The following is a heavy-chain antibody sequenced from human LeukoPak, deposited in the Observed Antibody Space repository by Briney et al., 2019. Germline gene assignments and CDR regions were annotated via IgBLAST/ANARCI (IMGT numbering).Heavy chain of an antibody. CDR3: ARRSTVHDFDY. V-gene: IGHV4-59*08. D-gene: IGHD1-1*01. CDR2: IYYSGST. CDR1: GGSISSYC. Sequence: KPSETLSLTCTVSGGSISSYCWSWIRQPPGKGLEWIGYIYYSGSTTYNPSLKSRVTISVDTSKNQFSLKVSSVTAADTAVYYCARRSTVHDFDYWGQGTLVTVSS. J-gene: IGHJ4*02.